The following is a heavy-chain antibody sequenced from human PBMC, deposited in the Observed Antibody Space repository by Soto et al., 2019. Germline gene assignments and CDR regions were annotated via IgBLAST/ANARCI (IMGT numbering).Heavy chain of an antibody. CDR3: AALSASDYGMDV. D-gene: IGHD3-10*01. CDR1: GFTFSSYG. Sequence: GGSLRLSCAASGFTFSSYGMHWVRQAPGKGLEWVAVIWYDGSNKYYADSVKGRFTISRDNSKNTLYLQMNSLRAEDTAVYYCAALSASDYGMDVWGQGTTVTVSS. CDR2: IWYDGSNK. V-gene: IGHV3-33*01. J-gene: IGHJ6*02.